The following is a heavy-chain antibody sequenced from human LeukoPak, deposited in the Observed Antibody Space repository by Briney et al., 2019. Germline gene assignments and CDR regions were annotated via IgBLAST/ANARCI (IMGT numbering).Heavy chain of an antibody. V-gene: IGHV4-39*07. D-gene: IGHD3-3*01. CDR3: ARVKRRDHYDFWSGYSLNWFDP. CDR2: INHSGST. J-gene: IGHJ5*02. Sequence: SETLSLTCTVSGGSISSSTYYWGWIRQPPGKGLEWIGEINHSGSTNYNPSLKSRVTISVDTSKNQFSLKLSSVTAADTAVYYCARVKRRDHYDFWSGYSLNWFDPWGQGALVTVSS. CDR1: GGSISSSTYY.